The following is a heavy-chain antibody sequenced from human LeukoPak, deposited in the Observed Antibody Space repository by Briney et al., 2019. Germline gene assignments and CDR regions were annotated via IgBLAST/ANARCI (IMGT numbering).Heavy chain of an antibody. CDR2: IYTSGST. J-gene: IGHJ2*01. D-gene: IGHD4-17*01. CDR1: GGSISSYY. Sequence: PSETLSLTCTVSGGSISSYYWSWIRQPAGKGLEWIGRIYTSGSTNYNPPLKSRVTMSVDTSKNQFSLKLSSVTAADTAVYYCARDHTVTTYWYFDLWGRGTLVTVSS. CDR3: ARDHTVTTYWYFDL. V-gene: IGHV4-4*07.